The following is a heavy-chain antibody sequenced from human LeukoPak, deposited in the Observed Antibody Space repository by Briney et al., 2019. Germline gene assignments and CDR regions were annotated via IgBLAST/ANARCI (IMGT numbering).Heavy chain of an antibody. CDR1: GFTFSSYA. D-gene: IGHD1-26*01. CDR2: ISSNGGGT. V-gene: IGHV3-64*01. CDR3: ARWGLLGQQIDY. Sequence: TGGSLRLSCAASGFTFSSYAMHWVRQAPGKGLEYVSAISSNGGGTYYANSVKGRFTISRDNSKNTLYLQMGSLRAEDMAVYYCARWGLLGQQIDYWGQGTLVTVSS. J-gene: IGHJ4*02.